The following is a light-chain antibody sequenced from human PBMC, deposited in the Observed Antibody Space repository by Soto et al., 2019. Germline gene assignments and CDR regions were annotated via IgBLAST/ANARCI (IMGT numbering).Light chain of an antibody. Sequence: QLVLTQSPSASASLGASVKLTCTLSSGHSSYAIAWHQQQPEKGPRYLMKINSDGSHNKGDGIPDRFSGSSSGAERYLIISGLQSEDEADYYCQTWGTGIHVXXTGTKXTVL. V-gene: IGLV4-69*01. CDR1: SGHSSYA. CDR3: QTWGTGIHV. CDR2: INSDGSH. J-gene: IGLJ1*01.